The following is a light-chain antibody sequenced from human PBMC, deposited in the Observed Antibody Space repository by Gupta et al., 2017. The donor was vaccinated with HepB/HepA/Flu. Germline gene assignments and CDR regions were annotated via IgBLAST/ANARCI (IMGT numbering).Light chain of an antibody. CDR3: QPYGSSSWT. Sequence: EIVLTQSPGTLSWSPGERATLSCRASQSVSYRYLTWYQQKPGQAPRLLIYGASNRATGIPDRFSGSGSETDFTLTISRLEPEDFAVYYCQPYGSSSWTFGQGTKVEI. V-gene: IGKV3-20*01. CDR2: GAS. J-gene: IGKJ1*01. CDR1: QSVSYRY.